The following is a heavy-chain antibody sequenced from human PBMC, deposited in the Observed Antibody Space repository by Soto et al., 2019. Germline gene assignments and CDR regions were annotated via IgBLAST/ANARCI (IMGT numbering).Heavy chain of an antibody. V-gene: IGHV4-59*11. CDR3: ARDGSGSYIDN. CDR2: IRYSGST. CDR1: GGSISSHH. D-gene: IGHD3-10*01. J-gene: IGHJ4*02. Sequence: SETLSLTCTVSGGSISSHHWSWIRQPPEKGLEWIGYIRYSGSTNSNPSLKSRVTISVDTSTHHFSLKLSSVTAADTAVYYCARDGSGSYIDNWGQGTLVTVSS.